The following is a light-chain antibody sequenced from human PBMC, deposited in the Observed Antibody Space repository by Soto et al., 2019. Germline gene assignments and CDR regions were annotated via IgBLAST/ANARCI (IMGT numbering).Light chain of an antibody. J-gene: IGKJ1*01. CDR1: QSVSSN. V-gene: IGKV3-20*01. Sequence: ELVLTQSPGTLSLSPGERATLSGRASQSVSSNLAWYQQKPGQAPRLLIYGASNRATGIPDRFSGSGSGTDFTLTISRLEPEDFAVYYCQQYGSSGTFGQGTKVDIK. CDR2: GAS. CDR3: QQYGSSGT.